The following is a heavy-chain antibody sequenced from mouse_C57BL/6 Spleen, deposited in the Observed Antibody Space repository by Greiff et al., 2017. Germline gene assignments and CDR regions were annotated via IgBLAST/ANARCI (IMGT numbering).Heavy chain of an antibody. V-gene: IGHV2-5*01. D-gene: IGHD1-1*01. CDR3: AKRVLRSAMDY. CDR2: IWRGGST. CDR1: GFSLTSYG. J-gene: IGHJ4*01. Sequence: VKLMASGPGLVQPSQSLSITCPVSGFSLTSYGVHWVRQSPGKGLEWLGVIWRGGSTDYNAAFMSRLSITKDNSKSQVFFKMNSLQSDDTAIYYCAKRVLRSAMDYGGQGTSVTVSS.